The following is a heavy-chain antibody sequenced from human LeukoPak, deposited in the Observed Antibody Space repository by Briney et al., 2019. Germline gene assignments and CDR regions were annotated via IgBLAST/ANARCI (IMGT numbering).Heavy chain of an antibody. CDR3: ARRRIVGSTDDAFDI. D-gene: IGHD1-26*01. Sequence: GGSLRLSCAASGFTFSSYAMHWVRQAPGKGLDWAAVISSDGNTQYYADSVKGRFTISRDNSNNTLNLQMNSLRADDTAIYYCARRRIVGSTDDAFDIWGQGTMVTLSS. J-gene: IGHJ3*02. CDR1: GFTFSSYA. CDR2: ISSDGNTQ. V-gene: IGHV3-30-3*01.